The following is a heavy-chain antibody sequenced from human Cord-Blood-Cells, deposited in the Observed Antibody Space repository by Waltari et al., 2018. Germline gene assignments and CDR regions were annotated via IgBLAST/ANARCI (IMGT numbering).Heavy chain of an antibody. CDR3: ARWGLRIFGVVRGFDY. Sequence: QVQLVQSGAEVKKPGSSLKVSCKASGGPFSTYAITWVRQAPGQGLEWMGGIIPIFGTANYAQKFQGRVTITADKSTSTAYMELSSLRSEDTAVYYCARWGLRIFGVVRGFDYWGQGTLVTVSS. V-gene: IGHV1-69*06. D-gene: IGHD3-3*01. CDR2: IIPIFGTA. CDR1: GGPFSTYA. J-gene: IGHJ4*02.